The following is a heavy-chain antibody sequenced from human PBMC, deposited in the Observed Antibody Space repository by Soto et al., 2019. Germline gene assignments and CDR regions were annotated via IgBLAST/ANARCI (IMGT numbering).Heavy chain of an antibody. Sequence: QVQLVESGGGLVKPGGSLRLSCVASGFAFSDYYMTWIRQAPGKGLEWISYISPTGTQAVYADSLRGRFTISRDNAKNSLYLQINNLRAEDTAVYYCGRDLSVGAPVDHWGQGTLVTVSS. CDR3: GRDLSVGAPVDH. CDR1: GFAFSDYY. D-gene: IGHD1-26*01. J-gene: IGHJ4*02. V-gene: IGHV3-11*06. CDR2: ISPTGTQA.